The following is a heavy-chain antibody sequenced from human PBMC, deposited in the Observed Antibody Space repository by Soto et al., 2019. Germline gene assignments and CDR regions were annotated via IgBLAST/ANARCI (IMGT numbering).Heavy chain of an antibody. Sequence: GASVKVSCKASGYTFTNYYMQWVRPAPGQGLEWMGIINPSGGSTSYAERFQGRVTMTRDTSTSTFYMDLSSLTSDDTAVYYCARESFPTYYYYGMDVWGQGTTVTVSS. V-gene: IGHV1-46*01. CDR3: ARESFPTYYYYGMDV. J-gene: IGHJ6*02. CDR2: INPSGGST. CDR1: GYTFTNYY.